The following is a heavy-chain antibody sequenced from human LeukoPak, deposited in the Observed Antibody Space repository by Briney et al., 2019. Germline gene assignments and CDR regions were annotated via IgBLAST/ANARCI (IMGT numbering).Heavy chain of an antibody. CDR2: ITSSGTYT. D-gene: IGHD1-26*01. V-gene: IGHV3-21*01. CDR1: GFTFSNYN. CDR3: ARDPYSGNYGTYYYYYMDV. Sequence: GGSLRLSCADSGFTFSNYNTNWVGQAPGNPMEGVSSITSSGTYTFYADSVKGRFTISRDNDKNSLYLQMDSLGPEDTAVYYCARDPYSGNYGTYYYYYMDVWGKGTTVTISS. J-gene: IGHJ6*03.